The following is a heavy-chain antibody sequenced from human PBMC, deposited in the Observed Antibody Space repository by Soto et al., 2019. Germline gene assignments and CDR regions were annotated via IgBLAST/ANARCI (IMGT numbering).Heavy chain of an antibody. CDR2: IRGRRNTYAS. Sequence: EVQLVESGGDLVQPGGSLKLSCAASGFTFTDSTIHWVRQASGKGLEWLGRIRGRRNTYASAYGASVNGRITLSRDDSQDTAYLRINSLKTEDTAVYYCTLSAWHIGVPPNGGVYYTFYIDVWGKGTTVTVSS. V-gene: IGHV3-73*01. CDR3: TLSAWHIGVPPNGGVYYTFYIDV. J-gene: IGHJ6*03. CDR1: GFTFTDST. D-gene: IGHD2-21*01.